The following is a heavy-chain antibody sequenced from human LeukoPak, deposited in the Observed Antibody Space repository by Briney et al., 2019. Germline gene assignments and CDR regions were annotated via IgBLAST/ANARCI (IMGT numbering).Heavy chain of an antibody. D-gene: IGHD3-9*01. Sequence: PGGSLRLSCAASGFTFSSYSVDWVRQAPGKGLEWVSSISSSSSYIYYADSVKGRFTISRDNAKNSLYLQMNALRYEDTAIYYCARDHDWAFDLWGQGTLVTVSS. J-gene: IGHJ4*02. V-gene: IGHV3-21*01. CDR2: ISSSSSYI. CDR3: ARDHDWAFDL. CDR1: GFTFSSYS.